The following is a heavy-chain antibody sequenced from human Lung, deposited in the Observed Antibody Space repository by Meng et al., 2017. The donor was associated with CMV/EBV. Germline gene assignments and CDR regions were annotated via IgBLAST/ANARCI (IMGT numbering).Heavy chain of an antibody. D-gene: IGHD1-26*01. Sequence: GGSLRLSCAASGFTFDDHGMSWVRQAAGKGLEWVSGIRWNGDTTAYTDSVKGRFTISRDNAKNSLYLQMNNLRADDTAFYYCARAGGPTLGDALDLWGQGTLVTVSS. CDR2: IRWNGDTT. J-gene: IGHJ3*01. V-gene: IGHV3-20*04. CDR3: ARAGGPTLGDALDL. CDR1: GFTFDDHG.